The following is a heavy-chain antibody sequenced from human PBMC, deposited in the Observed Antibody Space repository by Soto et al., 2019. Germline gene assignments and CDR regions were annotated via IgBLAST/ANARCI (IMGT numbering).Heavy chain of an antibody. CDR3: ARGTKYYYQGMDV. Sequence: SETLSLTCTVSGDSINNYYWTWIREPPGKGLEWIGYIYDSESTSYNPSLKSRLTISVDTSKNQFSLKLKSVTAADTAVYYCARGTKYYYQGMDVWGQGTTVTVSS. V-gene: IGHV4-59*01. J-gene: IGHJ6*02. CDR2: IYDSEST. CDR1: GDSINNYY.